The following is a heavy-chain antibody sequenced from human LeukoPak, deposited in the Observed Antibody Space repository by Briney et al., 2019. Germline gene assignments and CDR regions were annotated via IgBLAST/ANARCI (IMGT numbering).Heavy chain of an antibody. V-gene: IGHV3-53*01. CDR2: IYVGGRT. J-gene: IGHJ4*02. CDR1: GFAVSSND. Sequence: GGSLRLSCAASGFAVSSNDVSWVRQAPGKGLKWVSTIYVGGRTYYADSVKGRFTISRDDSKNMVYLQMNSLRAEDTATYFCARDLGDGEFDSWGQGTLVTVSS. CDR3: ARDLGDGEFDS. D-gene: IGHD3-10*01.